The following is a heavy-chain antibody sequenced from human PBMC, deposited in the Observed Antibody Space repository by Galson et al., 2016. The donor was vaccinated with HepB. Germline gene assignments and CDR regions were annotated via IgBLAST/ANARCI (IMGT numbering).Heavy chain of an antibody. CDR2: IYHSGNT. Sequence: SETLSLTCTVSGGSISFGDYYWSWIRQPPGKGLEWIGSIYHSGNTYYSPSLSPSLKSRVTISVDTSKNQFSLKLRSVTAADTAVYYCASHDDADWDYWGQGTLVTVSP. J-gene: IGHJ4*02. D-gene: IGHD4-17*01. V-gene: IGHV4-39*01. CDR3: ASHDDADWDY. CDR1: GGSISFGDYY.